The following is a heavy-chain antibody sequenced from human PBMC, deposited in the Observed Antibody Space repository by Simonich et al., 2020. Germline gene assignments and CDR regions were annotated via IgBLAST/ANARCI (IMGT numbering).Heavy chain of an antibody. CDR1: GGSISSSSYY. Sequence: QVQLQQWGAGLLKPSETLSLTCTVSGGSISSSSYYWGWIRQPPGKGLEWIGVIYYCGSTYYNPSLKSRVTISVDTSKNQFSLKLSSVTAADTAVYYCARHPEYSSNWFDPWGQGTLVTVSS. CDR2: IYYCGST. J-gene: IGHJ5*02. V-gene: IGHV4-39*01. CDR3: ARHPEYSSNWFDP. D-gene: IGHD6-6*01.